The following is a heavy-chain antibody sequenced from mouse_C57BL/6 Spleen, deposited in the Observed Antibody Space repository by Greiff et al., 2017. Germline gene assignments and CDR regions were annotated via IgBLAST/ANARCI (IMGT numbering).Heavy chain of an antibody. CDR2: IDPSDSYT. CDR1: GYTFTSYW. V-gene: IGHV1-50*01. D-gene: IGHD1-1*01. J-gene: IGHJ4*01. CDR3: ARGYYGRGNAMDY. Sequence: QVQLQQPGAELVKPGASVKLSCKASGYTFTSYWMQWVKQRPGQGLEWIGEIDPSDSYTNYNQKFKGKATLTVDTSSSTAYMQLSSLTSEDSAVYYCARGYYGRGNAMDYWGQGTSVTVSS.